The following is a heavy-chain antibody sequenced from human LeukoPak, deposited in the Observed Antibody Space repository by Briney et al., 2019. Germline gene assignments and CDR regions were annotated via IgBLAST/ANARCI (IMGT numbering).Heavy chain of an antibody. CDR3: ARRAAAAIVYYYYSMDV. CDR2: IFYSGDT. V-gene: IGHV4-59*01. Sequence: SETLSLTCTVSGGSISNSYWSWIRQPPGKGLEYIGYIFYSGDTNYNPSLKGRVTISLDRSKNQFSLKLNSVTAADTAVYYCARRAAAAIVYYYYSMDVWGKGTTVTVSS. J-gene: IGHJ6*03. CDR1: GGSISNSY. D-gene: IGHD2-2*02.